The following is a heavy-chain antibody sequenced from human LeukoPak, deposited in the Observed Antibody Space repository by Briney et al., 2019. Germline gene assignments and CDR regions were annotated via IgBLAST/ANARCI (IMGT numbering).Heavy chain of an antibody. CDR1: GDSISSHNW. V-gene: IGHV4-4*02. J-gene: IGHJ4*02. D-gene: IGHD3-3*02. Sequence: SETLSFTCAVSGDSISSHNWWSWVRQTPGKGLEWIGEVFHSGNTNYNPSLESRVTISVDKSKNHLSLKLNSVTAADTAVYFCARGPAIFYYLDYWGQGALVIVSS. CDR3: ARGPAIFYYLDY. CDR2: VFHSGNT.